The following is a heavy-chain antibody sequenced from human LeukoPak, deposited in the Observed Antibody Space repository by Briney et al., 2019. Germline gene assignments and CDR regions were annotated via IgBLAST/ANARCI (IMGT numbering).Heavy chain of an antibody. J-gene: IGHJ4*02. CDR1: GNSISSYY. CDR2: IYTSGST. Sequence: SETLSLTCTVSGNSISSYYWSWIRPPAGKGLEWIGRIYTSGSTNYNPSLKSRVTMSVDTSKNQFSLSLSSVTAADTAFYYCARETTGLARYFDYWGQGTLVTVSS. V-gene: IGHV4-4*07. CDR3: ARETTGLARYFDY. D-gene: IGHD4-11*01.